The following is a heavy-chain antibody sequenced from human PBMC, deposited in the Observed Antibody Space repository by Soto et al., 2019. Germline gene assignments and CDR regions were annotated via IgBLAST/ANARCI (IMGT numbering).Heavy chain of an antibody. CDR1: GFTFSSYS. J-gene: IGHJ6*03. CDR3: ARDPPYDFWSGYTLDYYMDV. V-gene: IGHV3-21*01. Sequence: EVQLVESGGGLVKPGGSLRLSCAASGFTFSSYSMNWVRQAPGKGLEWVSSISSSSSYIYYADSVKGRFTISRDNAKNSLYLQMNSLRAEDTAVYYCARDPPYDFWSGYTLDYYMDVWGQGTTVTVSS. D-gene: IGHD3-3*01. CDR2: ISSSSSYI.